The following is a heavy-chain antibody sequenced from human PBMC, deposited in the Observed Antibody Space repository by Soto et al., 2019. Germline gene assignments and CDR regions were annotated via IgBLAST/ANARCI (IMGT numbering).Heavy chain of an antibody. CDR1: GGTFSSYT. V-gene: IGHV1-69*02. D-gene: IGHD1-26*01. CDR2: IIPILGIA. J-gene: IGHJ4*02. CDR3: ARGYSGSYYGGAFDY. Sequence: SVKVSCKASGGTFSSYTISWVRQAPGQGLEWMGRIIPILGIANYAQKFQGRVTITADKSTSTAYMELSSLRSEDTAVYYCARGYSGSYYGGAFDYWGQGTLVTVSS.